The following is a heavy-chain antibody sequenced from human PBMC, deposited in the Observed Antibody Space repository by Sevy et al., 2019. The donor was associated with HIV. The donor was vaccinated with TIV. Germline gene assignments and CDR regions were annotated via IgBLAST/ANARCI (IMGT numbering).Heavy chain of an antibody. Sequence: SETLSLTCTVSGGSISSGDYYWSWIRQPPGKGLEWIGYIYYSGSTYYNPSLKSRVTISVDTSKNQFSLKLSSVTTADTAVYYCARDGVTAARNYYGMDVWGQGTTVTVSS. CDR1: GGSISSGDYY. V-gene: IGHV4-30-4*01. CDR2: IYYSGST. CDR3: ARDGVTAARNYYGMDV. D-gene: IGHD2-21*02. J-gene: IGHJ6*02.